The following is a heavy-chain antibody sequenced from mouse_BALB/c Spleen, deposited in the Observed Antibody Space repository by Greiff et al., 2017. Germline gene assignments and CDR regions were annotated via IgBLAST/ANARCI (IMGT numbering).Heavy chain of an antibody. CDR1: GYTFSSYW. CDR3: ARKKNQYYFDY. Sequence: QVQLQQSGAELMKPGASVKISCKATGYTFSSYWIEWVKQRPGHGLEWIGEILPGSGSTNYNEKFKGKATFTADTSSNTAYMQLSSLTSEDSAVYYCARKKNQYYFDYWGQGTTLTVSS. CDR2: ILPGSGST. J-gene: IGHJ2*01. V-gene: IGHV1-9*01.